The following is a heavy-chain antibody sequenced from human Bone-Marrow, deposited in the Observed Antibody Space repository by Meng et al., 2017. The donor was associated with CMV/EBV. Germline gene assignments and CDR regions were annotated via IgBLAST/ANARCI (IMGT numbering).Heavy chain of an antibody. Sequence: SETLSLTCTVSGYSIGSGYYWGWIRQPPGKGLEWIGSVYYNGSSYYSPSLKSRVTISVDTSEKQFSLRLSSVTAADTAVYYCAGYCSSTSCRYYYYGMDVWGQGTTVTVSS. CDR2: VYYNGSS. CDR3: AGYCSSTSCRYYYYGMDV. D-gene: IGHD2-2*01. CDR1: GYSIGSGYY. V-gene: IGHV4-38-2*02. J-gene: IGHJ6*02.